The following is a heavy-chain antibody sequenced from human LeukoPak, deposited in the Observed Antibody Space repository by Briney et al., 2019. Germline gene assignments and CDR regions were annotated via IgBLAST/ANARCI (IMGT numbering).Heavy chain of an antibody. D-gene: IGHD6-19*01. Sequence: ASVKVSCKASGYTFTSYDINWVRQATGQGLEWMGWMNPNSGNTGYAQKFQGRVTITRNTSISTAYMELSSLRSEDTAVYYCATSLGSIAVAGTGDYWGQGTLVTVSS. J-gene: IGHJ4*02. CDR3: ATSLGSIAVAGTGDY. V-gene: IGHV1-8*03. CDR2: MNPNSGNT. CDR1: GYTFTSYD.